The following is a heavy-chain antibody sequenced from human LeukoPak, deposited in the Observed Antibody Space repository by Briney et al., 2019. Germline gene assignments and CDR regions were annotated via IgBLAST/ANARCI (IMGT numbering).Heavy chain of an antibody. V-gene: IGHV3-30*18. J-gene: IGHJ4*02. Sequence: GGSLRLSCAASGFTFRDYGMHWVRQAPGKGLEWVASISYDGSNKVYADSVKGRFTISRDNSKSTLYLQMNSLRAEDTAVYYCAKVRDCGGDRLDYWGQGTLVTVSS. CDR3: AKVRDCGGDRLDY. CDR1: GFTFRDYG. CDR2: ISYDGSNK. D-gene: IGHD2-21*01.